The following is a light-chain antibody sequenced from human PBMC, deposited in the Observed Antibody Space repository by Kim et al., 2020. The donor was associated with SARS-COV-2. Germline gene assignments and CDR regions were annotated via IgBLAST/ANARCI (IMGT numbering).Light chain of an antibody. CDR1: QDIYNH. CDR2: AAS. Sequence: GDRVSITCRASQDIYNHLAWYQQKPGKAPDLLIYAASTLKSGAPSRFSGSGSGTEFTLTIGSLQPEDFATYFCLQLYAYPRTFGQGTKV. J-gene: IGKJ1*01. V-gene: IGKV1-9*01. CDR3: LQLYAYPRT.